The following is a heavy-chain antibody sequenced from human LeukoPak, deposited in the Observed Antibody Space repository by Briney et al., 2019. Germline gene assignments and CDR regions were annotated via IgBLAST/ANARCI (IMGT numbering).Heavy chain of an antibody. CDR3: ARDILLNSSSYLRNYHYMDV. V-gene: IGHV4-4*07. J-gene: IGHJ6*03. CDR1: GGSISSYY. CDR2: IYTSGST. D-gene: IGHD6-6*01. Sequence: SETLSLTCTVSGGSISSYYWSWIRQPAGKGLEWIGRIYTSGSTNYNPSLKSRVTMSVDTSKNQFSLKLSSVTAADTAVYYCARDILLNSSSYLRNYHYMDVWGKGTTVTVSS.